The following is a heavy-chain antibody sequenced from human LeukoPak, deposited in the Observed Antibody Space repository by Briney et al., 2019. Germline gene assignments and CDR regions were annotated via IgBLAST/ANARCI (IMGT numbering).Heavy chain of an antibody. D-gene: IGHD6-13*01. CDR1: GYTFPTYG. Sequence: AAVKVSCKASGYTFPTYGISWVRQAPGQGLEWMGWISAYNGNTNYTQKLQGRVTMTTDTSTSTAYMELRSLKSDDTAVYFCARGSAFGAAGLDYWGQGTLVTVSS. V-gene: IGHV1-18*01. J-gene: IGHJ4*02. CDR3: ARGSAFGAAGLDY. CDR2: ISAYNGNT.